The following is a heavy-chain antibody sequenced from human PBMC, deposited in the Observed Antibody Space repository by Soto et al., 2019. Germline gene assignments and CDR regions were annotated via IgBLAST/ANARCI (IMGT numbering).Heavy chain of an antibody. J-gene: IGHJ4*02. CDR1: GFTFSSYA. Sequence: ESGGGVVQPGRFLRLSCTASGFTFSSYAMHWVRQAPGKGLEWVAVISYDGSNKYYADSVKGRFTISRDNSKNTLFLQMNSLRAEDTAVYYCARPDYGSGSYPDYWGQGTLVTVSS. D-gene: IGHD3-10*01. CDR3: ARPDYGSGSYPDY. CDR2: ISYDGSNK. V-gene: IGHV3-30-3*01.